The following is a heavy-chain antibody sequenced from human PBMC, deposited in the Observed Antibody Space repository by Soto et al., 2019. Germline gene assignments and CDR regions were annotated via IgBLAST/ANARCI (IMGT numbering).Heavy chain of an antibody. J-gene: IGHJ3*02. CDR3: ARDTATMVRGLGAFDI. V-gene: IGHV4-34*01. D-gene: IGHD3-10*01. CDR1: GGSFSSYY. CDR2: INHSGST. Sequence: SETLSLTCAVYGGSFSSYYWNWIRQPPGKGLEWIGDINHSGSTNYNPSLMSRVTISVDTSKNQFSLKLSSVTAADTAVYYCARDTATMVRGLGAFDIWGQGTMVTVSS.